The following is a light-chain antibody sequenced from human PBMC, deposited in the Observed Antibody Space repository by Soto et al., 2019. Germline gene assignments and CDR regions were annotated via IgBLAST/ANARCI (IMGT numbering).Light chain of an antibody. Sequence: ILLTQTPPSLSASAGDRVTITCRASQGIDTSLAWYQQKPGKAPKLLIYAASNFQSGVPSRFSGSGSGTHFTLTISSLQPEDFATYYCQQLHGYPITFGQGTRLEIK. CDR3: QQLHGYPIT. CDR1: QGIDTS. V-gene: IGKV1-9*01. CDR2: AAS. J-gene: IGKJ5*01.